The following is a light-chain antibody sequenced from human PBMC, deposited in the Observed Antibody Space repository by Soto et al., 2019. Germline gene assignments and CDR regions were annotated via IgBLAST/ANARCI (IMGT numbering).Light chain of an antibody. V-gene: IGKV3-20*01. J-gene: IGKJ2*01. Sequence: EIVLTQSPGTLSLSPGERATLSCRASQSVGSSYLAWYKQKPGQAPRLLIYGTSSRATGTPDRFSGSGSGTDFTLTISRLEPEDCAVYYCQQCGGSPNTFGQGTKLDIK. CDR2: GTS. CDR1: QSVGSSY. CDR3: QQCGGSPNT.